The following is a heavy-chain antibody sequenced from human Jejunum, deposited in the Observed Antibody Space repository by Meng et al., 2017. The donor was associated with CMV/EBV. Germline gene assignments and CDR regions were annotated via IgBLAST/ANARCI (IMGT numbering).Heavy chain of an antibody. CDR1: GYTLSDYY. CDR3: ARAVVVRGSYTYDP. D-gene: IGHD3-16*01. J-gene: IGHJ5*02. V-gene: IGHV1-46*01. CDR2: IDPTTGSA. Sequence: KASGYTLSDYYLHWVRPAPGQGLEWMGVIDPTTGSATYAETFQGRVTMTRDTSTSTVYMELSSLRSEDRAVYYCARAVVVRGSYTYDPWGQGTLVTVSS.